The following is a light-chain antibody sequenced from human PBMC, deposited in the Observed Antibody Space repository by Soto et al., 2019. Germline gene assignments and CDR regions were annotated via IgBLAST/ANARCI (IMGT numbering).Light chain of an antibody. J-gene: IGLJ2*01. CDR3: CSYAGGRV. CDR1: SSDVGSYHL. CDR2: EVS. V-gene: IGLV2-23*02. Sequence: QSVLTQPASVSGSPGQSITISCTGTSSDVGSYHLVSWYQQHPGKAPKLIIHEVSKRPSGVSNRFSGSKSGNTASLTISGLQAEDEADYYCCSYAGGRVFGGGTKLTVL.